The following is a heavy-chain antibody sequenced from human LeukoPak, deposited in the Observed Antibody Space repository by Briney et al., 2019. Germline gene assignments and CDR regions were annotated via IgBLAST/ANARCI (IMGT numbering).Heavy chain of an antibody. D-gene: IGHD6-13*01. J-gene: IGHJ6*03. V-gene: IGHV4-39*07. CDR1: GGSISSSSYY. CDR3: ARVVAGYSSSWYYYYYYMDV. CDR2: IYYSGST. Sequence: SKTLSLTCTVSGGSISSSSYYWGWIRQPPGKGLEWIGSIYYSGSTYYNPSLKSRVTISVDTSKNQFSLKLSSVTAADTAVYYCARVVAGYSSSWYYYYYYMDVWGKGTTVTVSS.